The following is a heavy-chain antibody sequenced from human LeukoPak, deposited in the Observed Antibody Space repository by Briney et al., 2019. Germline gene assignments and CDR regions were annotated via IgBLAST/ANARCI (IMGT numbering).Heavy chain of an antibody. D-gene: IGHD5-12*01. CDR3: ARTAPGYDSDY. CDR1: GGSISSGGYY. V-gene: IGHV4-30-2*01. Sequence: SETLSLTCTVSGGSISSGGYYWSWIRQPPGKGLEWIGYIYHSGSTYYNPSLKSRVTISVDRSKNQFSLKLSSVTAADTAVYYCARTAPGYDSDYWGQGTLVTVSS. CDR2: IYHSGST. J-gene: IGHJ4*02.